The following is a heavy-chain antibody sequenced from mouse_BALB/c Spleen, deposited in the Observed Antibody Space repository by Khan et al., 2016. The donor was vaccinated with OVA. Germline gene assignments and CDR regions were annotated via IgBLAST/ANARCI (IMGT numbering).Heavy chain of an antibody. CDR2: INPTSGYT. Sequence: QVQLKESGAELAKPGASVKMSCKASGYTFTTYWMHWVKQRPGQGLEWIGYINPTSGYTDYNEKFKDRATLSADKSSSTAYMQLSSPTSEDSAVYYCTRDRIDYWGQGTTLTVFS. V-gene: IGHV1-7*01. CDR3: TRDRIDY. CDR1: GYTFTTYW. J-gene: IGHJ2*01.